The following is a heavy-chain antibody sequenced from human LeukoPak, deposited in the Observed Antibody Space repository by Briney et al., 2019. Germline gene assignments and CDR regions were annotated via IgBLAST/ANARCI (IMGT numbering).Heavy chain of an antibody. CDR2: ISSSSSYI. V-gene: IGHV3-21*01. Sequence: GGSLRLSCAASGFTFSSYSMNWVRQAPGKGLEWVSSISSSSSYIYYADSVKGRFTISRDNAKNSLYLQMNSLRAEDTAVYYCATPFGYCSSTSCYYYYYYMDVWGKGTTVTVSS. CDR1: GFTFSSYS. CDR3: ATPFGYCSSTSCYYYYYYMDV. D-gene: IGHD2-2*01. J-gene: IGHJ6*03.